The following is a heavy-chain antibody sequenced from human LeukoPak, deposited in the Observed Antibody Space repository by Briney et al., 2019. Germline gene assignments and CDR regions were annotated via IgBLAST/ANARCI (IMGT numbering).Heavy chain of an antibody. CDR2: ISAYNGNT. D-gene: IGHD6-13*01. J-gene: IGHJ4*02. CDR1: GYSFSSYG. Sequence: ASVKVSCKASGYSFSSYGISWVRQAPGQGLQWMGWISAYNGNTNYAQKFQGRVTMTRDTSISTAYMELSRLRSDDTAVYYCARNYKSSWYPIPFDYWGQGTLVTVSS. CDR3: ARNYKSSWYPIPFDY. V-gene: IGHV1-18*01.